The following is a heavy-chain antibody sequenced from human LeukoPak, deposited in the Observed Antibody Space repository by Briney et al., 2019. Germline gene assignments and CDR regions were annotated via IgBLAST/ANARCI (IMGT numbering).Heavy chain of an antibody. Sequence: RSGGSLRLSCTASGFTFGDYAMSWFRQAPGKGLEWVGFIRSKAYGGTTEYAASVKGRFTISRDDSKSIAYLQMNSLKTEDTAVYYCTRDRTDWNPLMYYYYYGMDVWGQGTTVTVSS. CDR1: GFTFGDYA. D-gene: IGHD1-1*01. J-gene: IGHJ6*02. V-gene: IGHV3-49*03. CDR3: TRDRTDWNPLMYYYYYGMDV. CDR2: IRSKAYGGTT.